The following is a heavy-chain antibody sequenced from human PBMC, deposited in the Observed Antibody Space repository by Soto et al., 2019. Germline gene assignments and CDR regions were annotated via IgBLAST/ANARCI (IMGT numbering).Heavy chain of an antibody. CDR2: VNPNSGNT. D-gene: IGHD6-19*01. V-gene: IGHV1-8*01. J-gene: IGHJ5*02. Sequence: QVQLVQSGAEVKKPGASVKVSCQASGYTFTTYDINWVRQATGQGLEWMGWVNPNSGNTAYAQKFQGRVTMTRNTSIYTAYMELSSLTSEDTAVYYCARGRGWAPWFDPWGQGTLVTVSS. CDR3: ARGRGWAPWFDP. CDR1: GYTFTTYD.